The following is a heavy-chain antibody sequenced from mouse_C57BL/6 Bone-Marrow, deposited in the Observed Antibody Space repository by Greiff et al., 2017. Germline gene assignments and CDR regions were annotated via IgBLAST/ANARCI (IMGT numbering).Heavy chain of an antibody. CDR1: EYEFPSHD. J-gene: IGHJ4*01. D-gene: IGHD2-4*01. V-gene: IGHV5-2*03. CDR3: ARQIYYDYDVRYAMDY. Sequence: EVKLVESGGGLVQPGESLKLSCESNEYEFPSHDMSWVRKTPEKRLELVAAINSDGGSSYYPDTMDRRFIISRDNTKKTLYLQMSSLRSEDTALYYCARQIYYDYDVRYAMDYWGQGTSVTVSS. CDR2: INSDGGSS.